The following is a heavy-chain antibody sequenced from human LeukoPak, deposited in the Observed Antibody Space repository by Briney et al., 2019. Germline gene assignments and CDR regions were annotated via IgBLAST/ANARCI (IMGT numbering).Heavy chain of an antibody. CDR2: ISAYNDNT. J-gene: IGHJ4*02. Sequence: ASVKASCKASGYTFTSYGISWVRQAPGQGLEWMGWISAYNDNTNYAQKLQGRVTMTTDTSTSTAYMELRSLRSDDTAVYYCARNPPAGTGVTIDYWGQGTLVTVSS. V-gene: IGHV1-18*01. CDR3: ARNPPAGTGVTIDY. CDR1: GYTFTSYG. D-gene: IGHD6-13*01.